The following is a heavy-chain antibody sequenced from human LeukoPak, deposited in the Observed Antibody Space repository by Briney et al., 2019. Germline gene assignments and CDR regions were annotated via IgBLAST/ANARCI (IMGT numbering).Heavy chain of an antibody. CDR2: ISGSGGST. Sequence: PGGSLRLSRAASGFSFSSNAMSWVRQAPGKGLEWVSGISGSGGSTVYADSVKGRFTISRDNSKNTLYLQMNSLRAEDTAVYYCAKDLLSGSGSYSWGVFDYWGQGTLVTVSS. CDR3: AKDLLSGSGSYSWGVFDY. D-gene: IGHD3-10*01. V-gene: IGHV3-23*01. CDR1: GFSFSSNA. J-gene: IGHJ4*02.